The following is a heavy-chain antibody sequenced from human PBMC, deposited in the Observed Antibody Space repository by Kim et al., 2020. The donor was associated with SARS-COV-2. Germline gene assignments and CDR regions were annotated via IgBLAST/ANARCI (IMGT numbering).Heavy chain of an antibody. Sequence: GGSLRLSCAASGFTFSSYSMNWVRQAPGKGLEWVSSISSSSSYIYYADSVKGRFTISRDNAKNSLYLQMNSLRAEDTAVYYCARDGRAFGELFTAGYFDYWGQGTLVTVSS. D-gene: IGHD3-10*01. CDR2: ISSSSSYI. V-gene: IGHV3-21*01. J-gene: IGHJ4*02. CDR3: ARDGRAFGELFTAGYFDY. CDR1: GFTFSSYS.